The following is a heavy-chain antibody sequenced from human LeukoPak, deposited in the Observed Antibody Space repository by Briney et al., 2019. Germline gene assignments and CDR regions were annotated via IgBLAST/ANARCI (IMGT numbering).Heavy chain of an antibody. D-gene: IGHD6-6*01. V-gene: IGHV4-59*01. CDR3: AGTRAGYSSSYY. CDR2: IYYSGST. Sequence: PSETLSLTXTVSGGSICSYYWSWIRQPPGKGLEWLGYIYYSGSTNYNPSLKSRVTISVDTSKNQFSLKLNSVTAADTAVYYCAGTRAGYSSSYYWGQGTLVTVSS. J-gene: IGHJ4*02. CDR1: GGSICSYY.